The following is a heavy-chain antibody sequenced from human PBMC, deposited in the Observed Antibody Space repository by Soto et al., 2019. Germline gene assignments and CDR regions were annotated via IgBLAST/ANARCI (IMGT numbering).Heavy chain of an antibody. CDR1: GFTFSSYA. Sequence: TGGSLRLSCAASGFTFSSYAMSWVRQAPGKGLEWVSAISGSGGSTYYADSVKGRFTISRDNSKNTLYLQMNSLRAEDTAVYYCAKQGSRSWANWFDHWGQGTMVTVSS. CDR2: ISGSGGST. CDR3: AKQGSRSWANWFDH. V-gene: IGHV3-23*01. J-gene: IGHJ5*02. D-gene: IGHD6-13*01.